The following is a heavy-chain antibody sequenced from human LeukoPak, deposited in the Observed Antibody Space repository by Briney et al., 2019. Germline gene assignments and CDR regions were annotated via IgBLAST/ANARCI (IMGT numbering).Heavy chain of an antibody. CDR2: IYYSGTT. Sequence: SETLSLTCTVSGGSISGYYWSWIRQPPGKGLEWIGFIYYSGTTNYNPSLKSRVTMSVDTTKNQFSLRLSSVIAADTAVYYCVRHTTYGRNSGFEYWGQGTLVTVSS. J-gene: IGHJ4*02. D-gene: IGHD4-17*01. V-gene: IGHV4-59*08. CDR1: GGSISGYY. CDR3: VRHTTYGRNSGFEY.